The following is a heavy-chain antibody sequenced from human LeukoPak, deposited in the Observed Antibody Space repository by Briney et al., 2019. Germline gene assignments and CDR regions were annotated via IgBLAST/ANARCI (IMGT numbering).Heavy chain of an antibody. V-gene: IGHV3-23*01. Sequence: GGSLRLSCAASVFTFSTYNMNWVRQAPGKGLEWVSAISGSGSTTYYADSVKGRFTISRDNSKNTLYLQMNSLTVDDTAVYYCATDPGDYWIYYFDYWGQGTLVTVSS. CDR3: ATDPGDYWIYYFDY. J-gene: IGHJ4*02. D-gene: IGHD4-17*01. CDR2: ISGSGSTT. CDR1: VFTFSTYN.